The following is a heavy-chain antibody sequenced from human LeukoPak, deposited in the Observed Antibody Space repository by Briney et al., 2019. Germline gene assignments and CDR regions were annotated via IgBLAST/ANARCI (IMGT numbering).Heavy chain of an antibody. CDR3: AREEYDYVWGSYRHNWFDP. J-gene: IGHJ5*02. V-gene: IGHV1-69*04. D-gene: IGHD3-16*02. CDR2: IIPILDIA. Sequence: ASVKVSCKASGGTFSSYAISWVRQAPGQGLEWMGRIIPILDIANYAQKFQGRVTITADKSTSTAYMELSSLRSEDTAVYYCAREEYDYVWGSYRHNWFDPWGQGTLVTVSS. CDR1: GGTFSSYA.